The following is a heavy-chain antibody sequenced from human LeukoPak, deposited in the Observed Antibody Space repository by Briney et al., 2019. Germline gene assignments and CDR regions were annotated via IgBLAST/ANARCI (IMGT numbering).Heavy chain of an antibody. CDR2: ISYDGSNK. CDR1: GFTFSSSG. D-gene: IGHD3-22*01. V-gene: IGHV3-30*03. Sequence: QTGGSLRLSCAASGFTFSSSGMHWVRQAPGKGLEWEAVISYDGSNKYYADSVKGRFTISRDNSKNTLYLQMNSLRAEDTAVYYCARGGYYYDSTPADYWGQGTLVTVSS. CDR3: ARGGYYYDSTPADY. J-gene: IGHJ4*02.